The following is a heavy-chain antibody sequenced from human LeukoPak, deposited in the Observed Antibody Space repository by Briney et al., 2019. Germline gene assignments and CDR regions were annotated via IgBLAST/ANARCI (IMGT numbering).Heavy chain of an antibody. CDR2: ISYDGSNK. CDR3: AASDIVVVVAAIPGDY. V-gene: IGHV3-30*03. J-gene: IGHJ4*02. CDR1: GFTFSSYE. Sequence: GGSLRLSCAASGFTFSSYEMNWVRQAPGKGLEWVAVISYDGSNKYYADSVKGRFTISRDNSKNTLYLQMNSLRAEDTAVYYCAASDIVVVVAAIPGDYWGQGTLVTVSS. D-gene: IGHD2-15*01.